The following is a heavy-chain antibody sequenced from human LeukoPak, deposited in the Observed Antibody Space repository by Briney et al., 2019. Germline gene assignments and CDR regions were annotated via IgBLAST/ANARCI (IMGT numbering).Heavy chain of an antibody. Sequence: SETLSLTCTVSGGSISSSSYYWGWIRQPPGKGLEWIGSIYYSGSTYYNPSLKSRVTISVDTSKNQFSLKLSSVTAADTAVYYCARHAGYCSGDSCYFDSWGQGTLVTVSS. CDR2: IYYSGST. V-gene: IGHV4-39*07. CDR3: ARHAGYCSGDSCYFDS. D-gene: IGHD2-15*01. CDR1: GGSISSSSYY. J-gene: IGHJ4*02.